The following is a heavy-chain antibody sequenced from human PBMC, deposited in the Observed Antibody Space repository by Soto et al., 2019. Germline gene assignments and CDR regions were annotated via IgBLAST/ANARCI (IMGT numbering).Heavy chain of an antibody. V-gene: IGHV1-58*02. J-gene: IGHJ4*02. CDR2: IAVASGKT. D-gene: IGHD2-21*01. CDR1: RSTFSSSG. CDR3: AATFDAGSYDFGGHPG. Sequence: SVQFSCSTSRSTFSSSGIQWVIQALWQPLEWLGWIAVASGKTDYTHNLQTRVTITRDRSTNTAYLELSGLRSDDTAVYYCAATFDAGSYDFGGHPGWGQGPLVTVSS.